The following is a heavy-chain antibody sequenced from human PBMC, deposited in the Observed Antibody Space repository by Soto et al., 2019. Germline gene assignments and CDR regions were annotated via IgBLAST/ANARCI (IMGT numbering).Heavy chain of an antibody. CDR2: IKSKTDGATT. D-gene: IGHD1-26*01. J-gene: IGHJ5*02. CDR1: GFSFTNAW. Sequence: PGGSLRLSCAASGFSFTNAWMSWVRQAPGKGLEWIGRIKSKTDGATTDYAGPAKGRFTISRDDSKKTLFVQMNGLKTEDTAVYYCTTIIPKGKWELGPWGQGT. CDR3: TTIIPKGKWELGP. V-gene: IGHV3-15*05.